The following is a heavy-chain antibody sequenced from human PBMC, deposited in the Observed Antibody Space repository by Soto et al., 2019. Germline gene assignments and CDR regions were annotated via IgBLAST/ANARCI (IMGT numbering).Heavy chain of an antibody. CDR1: GYTFTTSG. D-gene: IGHD2-21*02. Sequence: ASVKVSCKASGYTFTTSGISWLRQAPGQGLEWMGWISTYNGDTNDAPKFQDRVTMTIDTSTSTAYMELRSLRSEDTAVYYCARSIVVVTAADYWGQGTLVTVSS. J-gene: IGHJ4*02. CDR3: ARSIVVVTAADY. V-gene: IGHV1-18*01. CDR2: ISTYNGDT.